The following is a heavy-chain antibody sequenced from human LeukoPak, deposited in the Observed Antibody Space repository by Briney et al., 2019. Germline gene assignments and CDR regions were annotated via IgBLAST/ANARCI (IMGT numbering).Heavy chain of an antibody. CDR2: IYTTGKT. Sequence: SETLSLTCNVSLDSISSFYWSWIRQSAGAGLEWIGRIYTTGKTDYNPSLKSRVTVSVDTSRNQVSLKLRSVTAADTAVYYCASFDGDSRNRAYWYFDLWGRGTLVTVSS. J-gene: IGHJ2*01. D-gene: IGHD2-21*02. CDR1: LDSISSFY. V-gene: IGHV4-4*07. CDR3: ASFDGDSRNRAYWYFDL.